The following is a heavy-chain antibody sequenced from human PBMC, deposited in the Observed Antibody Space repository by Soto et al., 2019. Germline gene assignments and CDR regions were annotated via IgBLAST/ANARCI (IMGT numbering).Heavy chain of an antibody. CDR2: INAGNGNT. CDR3: ASSNIRAAPYGMDV. Sequence: QVQLVQSGAEVKKPGASVKVSCKASGYTFTNYAIHCVSKAPGQRLEWMGWINAGNGNTKYSQKFQGRVTISRDTSASPAYMELSRLRSEDTAVYYCASSNIRAAPYGMDVWGQGTTGTVS. D-gene: IGHD6-13*01. J-gene: IGHJ6*02. CDR1: GYTFTNYA. V-gene: IGHV1-3*01.